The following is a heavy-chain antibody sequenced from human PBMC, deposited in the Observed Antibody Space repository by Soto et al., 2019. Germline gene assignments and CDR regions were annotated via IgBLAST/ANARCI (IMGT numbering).Heavy chain of an antibody. V-gene: IGHV3-30-3*01. CDR1: GFTFSSYA. J-gene: IGHJ4*02. Sequence: QVQLVESGGGVVQPGRSLRLSCAASGFTFSSYAMYWVRQAPGKGLEWVAVISYDGSSKYYADSVKGRFTISRDNSKNTLYLQMNSLRAEDTAVHYCAREDYWGQGTLVTVSS. CDR3: AREDY. CDR2: ISYDGSSK.